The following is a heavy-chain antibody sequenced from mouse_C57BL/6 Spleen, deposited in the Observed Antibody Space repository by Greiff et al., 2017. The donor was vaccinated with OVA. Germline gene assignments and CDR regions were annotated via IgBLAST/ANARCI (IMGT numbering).Heavy chain of an antibody. CDR1: GFTFSSYT. D-gene: IGHD2-4*01. V-gene: IGHV5-9*01. Sequence: EVHLVESGGGLVKPGGSLKLSCAASGFTFSSYTMSWVRQTPEKRLEWVATISGGGGNTYYPDSVKGRFTISRDNAKNTLYLQMSSLRSEDTALYYCASQYYDYLDYWGQGTTLTVSS. CDR3: ASQYYDYLDY. J-gene: IGHJ2*01. CDR2: ISGGGGNT.